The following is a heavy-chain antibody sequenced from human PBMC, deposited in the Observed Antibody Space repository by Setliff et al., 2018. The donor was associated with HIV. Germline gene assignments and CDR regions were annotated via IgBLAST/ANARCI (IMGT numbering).Heavy chain of an antibody. J-gene: IGHJ3*02. D-gene: IGHD5-12*01. CDR2: FIPILGKV. Sequence: SVKVSCKASGISFSSYPISWVRQAPGQGLEWMGVFIPILGKVHYAQKFQGRVTITRDTSASTAYMELSSLRSEDTAVYYCARDPMATITGDAFDIWGQGTMVTVSS. CDR1: GISFSSYP. CDR3: ARDPMATITGDAFDI. V-gene: IGHV1-69*10.